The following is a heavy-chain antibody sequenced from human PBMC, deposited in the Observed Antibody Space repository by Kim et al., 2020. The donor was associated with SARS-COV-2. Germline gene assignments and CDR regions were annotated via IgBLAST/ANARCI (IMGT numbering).Heavy chain of an antibody. Sequence: SETLSLTCTVSGGSISSSSCYWGWLRQRTGLEWVWIGSIYYSGRTYSNPSLQSRVTISVDTTKNQFYLKLSCVAAADTAVYYCASECAGGKGWFDPWGQGTLVTVSS. V-gene: IGHV4-39*01. J-gene: IGHJ5*02. CDR3: ASECAGGKGWFDP. CDR2: IYYSGRT. CDR1: GGSISSSSCY. D-gene: IGHD1-26*01.